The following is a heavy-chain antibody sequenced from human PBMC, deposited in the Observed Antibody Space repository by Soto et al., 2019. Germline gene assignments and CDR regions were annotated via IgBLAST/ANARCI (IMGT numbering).Heavy chain of an antibody. CDR1: GFTFSSYA. CDR3: AREIHDYGDYYFDY. V-gene: IGHV3-30-3*01. D-gene: IGHD4-17*01. CDR2: ISYDGSNK. Sequence: QVQLVESGGGVVQPGRSLRLSCAASGFTFSSYAMHWVRQAPGKGLEWVAVISYDGSNKYYADSVKGRFTISRDNSKNTLYLQMNSLRAEDTAVYYCAREIHDYGDYYFDYWCQGTLVTVSS. J-gene: IGHJ4*02.